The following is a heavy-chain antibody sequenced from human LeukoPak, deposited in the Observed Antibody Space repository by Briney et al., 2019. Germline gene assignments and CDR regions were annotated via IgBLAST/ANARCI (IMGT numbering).Heavy chain of an antibody. CDR2: ISSSSSYI. CDR1: GFTFSSYS. Sequence: GGSLRLSCAASGFTFSSYSMDWVRQAPGKGLEWVSSISSSSSYIYYADSVKGRFTISRDNAKNSLYLQMNSLRAEDTAVYYCAREGYSRGWARAFDYLGQGTLVTVSS. V-gene: IGHV3-21*01. D-gene: IGHD6-19*01. J-gene: IGHJ4*02. CDR3: AREGYSRGWARAFDY.